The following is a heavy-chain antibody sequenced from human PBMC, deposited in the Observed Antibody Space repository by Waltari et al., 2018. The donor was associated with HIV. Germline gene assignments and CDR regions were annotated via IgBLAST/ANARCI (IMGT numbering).Heavy chain of an antibody. V-gene: IGHV4-39*01. Sequence: QLQLQESGPGLVKPSETLSLTCTVSGGSIRRGLYYWGWIRLPPGKGLAWIGSIFYTGSTYDNPSLRGRATMSVETSKNRFSLQLGSVTAADTAVYYCARQRQSRRDPFDYWGQGTLVTVSS. J-gene: IGHJ4*02. CDR2: IFYTGST. CDR1: GGSIRRGLYY. CDR3: ARQRQSRRDPFDY.